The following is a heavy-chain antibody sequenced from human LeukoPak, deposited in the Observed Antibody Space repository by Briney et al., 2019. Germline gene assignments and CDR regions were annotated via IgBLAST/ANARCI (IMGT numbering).Heavy chain of an antibody. V-gene: IGHV3-21*04. CDR3: ARQEARDYYYEGLDY. CDR2: ITSSGTYI. J-gene: IGHJ4*02. D-gene: IGHD3-22*01. CDR1: GFTFNNYN. Sequence: GGSLRLSCATSGFTFNNYNMNWVRQAPGRALEWVSSITSSGTYIFYADSVKGRFTISRDNAKNSLYLQMNSLRPDDTAIYFCARQEARDYYYEGLDYWGQGNLVTVSS.